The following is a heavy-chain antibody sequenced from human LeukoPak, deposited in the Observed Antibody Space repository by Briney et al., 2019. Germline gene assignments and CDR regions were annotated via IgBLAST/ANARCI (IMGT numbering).Heavy chain of an antibody. CDR3: AKAYSGYDRFDY. J-gene: IGHJ4*02. Sequence: GGSLSLSCAATGFTFSSHAMSWVRQAPGKGLEWVSAISASGGGTYYADSVKGRFSISRDNSKNTLYLQMNSLRAEDTAVYYCAKAYSGYDRFDYWGQGTLVTVSS. CDR1: GFTFSSHA. CDR2: ISASGGGT. D-gene: IGHD5-12*01. V-gene: IGHV3-23*01.